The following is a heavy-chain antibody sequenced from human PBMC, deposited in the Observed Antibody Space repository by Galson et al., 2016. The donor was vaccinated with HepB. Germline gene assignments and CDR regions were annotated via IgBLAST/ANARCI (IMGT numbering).Heavy chain of an antibody. V-gene: IGHV3-53*01. CDR1: GFTVRSNY. CDR2: VYAGGKT. J-gene: IGHJ4*02. D-gene: IGHD2-8*02. Sequence: SLRLSCAVTGFTVRSNYVGWVRHGPEKGLEWVAIVYAGGKTNYADSVKGRFTISRDESENAMSLQMSSLRREDTAVYYCVTYCTGGSCKVGHWGQGTLVTVSS. CDR3: VTYCTGGSCKVGH.